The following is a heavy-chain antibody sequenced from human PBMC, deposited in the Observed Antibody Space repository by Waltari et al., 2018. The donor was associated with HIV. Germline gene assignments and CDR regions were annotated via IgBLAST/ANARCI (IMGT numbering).Heavy chain of an antibody. V-gene: IGHV4-31*01. D-gene: IGHD5-12*01. Sequence: QVQLQESGPGLVKPSQTLSLTGTVSGGSISSGGYYWSWLCQHPGKGLEWIGYIYYSGSTYYNPSLKSLVTISVDTSKNQFSLKLSSVTAADTAVYYCARSSDGYNLGYFDYWGQGTLVTVSS. CDR2: IYYSGST. CDR3: ARSSDGYNLGYFDY. J-gene: IGHJ4*02. CDR1: GGSISSGGYY.